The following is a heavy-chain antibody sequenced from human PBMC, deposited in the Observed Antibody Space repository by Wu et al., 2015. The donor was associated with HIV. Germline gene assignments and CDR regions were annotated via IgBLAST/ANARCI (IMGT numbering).Heavy chain of an antibody. D-gene: IGHD3-3*01. CDR1: GYDFINYY. CDR2: INCNRGGT. CDR3: ARLQSLHGLYSNADF. J-gene: IGHJ4*02. Sequence: QVQLVQSGADVEKPGASVRVSCKASGYDFINYYIHWVRQAPGQGPEWMGWINCNRGGTKYAQIFQGRVTMTRDTAVSTAYLELNSLKSDDTAIYYCARLQSLHGLYSNADFWGQGTRGHRLL. V-gene: IGHV1-2*02.